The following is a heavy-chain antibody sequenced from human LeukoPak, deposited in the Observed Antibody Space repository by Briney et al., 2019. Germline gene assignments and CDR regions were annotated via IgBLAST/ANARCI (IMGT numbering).Heavy chain of an antibody. CDR1: GYTFISYD. V-gene: IGHV1-2*04. CDR3: ARAGGSGSSQVGYNWFDP. Sequence: ASVKVSCKASGYTFISYDISWVRQAAGQGLEWMGWMNPNSGGTNYAQKFQGWVTMTRDTSISTAYMELSRLRSDDTAVYYCARAGGSGSSQVGYNWFDPWGQGTLVTVSS. J-gene: IGHJ5*02. D-gene: IGHD3-10*01. CDR2: MNPNSGGT.